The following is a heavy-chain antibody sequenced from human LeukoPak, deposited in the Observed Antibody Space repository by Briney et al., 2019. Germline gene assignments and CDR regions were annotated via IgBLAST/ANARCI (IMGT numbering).Heavy chain of an antibody. V-gene: IGHV3-23*01. CDR1: GFTFSSYA. D-gene: IGHD4-17*01. J-gene: IGHJ6*02. Sequence: GGSLRLSCAASGFTFSSYAMSWVRQAPGKGLEWVSAISGSGGSTYYADSVKGRFTISRDNSKNTLYLQMNSLRAEDTAVYYCAKEEGGDYGDYYYYGMDAWGQGTTVTVSS. CDR2: ISGSGGST. CDR3: AKEEGGDYGDYYYYGMDA.